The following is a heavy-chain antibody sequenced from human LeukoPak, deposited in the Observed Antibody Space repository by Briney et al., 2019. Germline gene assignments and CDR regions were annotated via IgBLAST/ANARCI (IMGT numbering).Heavy chain of an antibody. J-gene: IGHJ4*02. CDR1: GGSISSSSYY. Sequence: SETLSLTCTVSGGSISSSSYYWGWIRQPPGKGLEWIGSIYYSGSTYYNPSLKSRVTISVDTSKNQFSLKLSSVTAADTAVYYRASLRHQWELLEAGFDYWGQGTLVTVSS. CDR2: IYYSGST. CDR3: ASLRHQWELLEAGFDY. V-gene: IGHV4-39*01. D-gene: IGHD1-26*01.